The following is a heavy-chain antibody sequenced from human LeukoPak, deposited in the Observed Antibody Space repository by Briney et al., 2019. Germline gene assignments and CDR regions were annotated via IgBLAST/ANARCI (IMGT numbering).Heavy chain of an antibody. CDR1: GFDFSSNW. D-gene: IGHD3-3*01. CDR3: AKDHYWSIDY. V-gene: IGHV3-74*01. J-gene: IGHJ4*02. CDR2: IKGDGIST. Sequence: GGSLRLSCAASGFDFSSNWMHWVRHAPGQGLVWVSRIKGDGISTNYADSVKGRFTISRDIAKNTLYLQMNSLRAEDTSVYYCAKDHYWSIDYWGRGTLVTVSS.